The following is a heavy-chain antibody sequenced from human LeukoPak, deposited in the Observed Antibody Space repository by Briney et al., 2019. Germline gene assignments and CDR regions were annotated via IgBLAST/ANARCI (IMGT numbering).Heavy chain of an antibody. CDR2: IYPGDSDT. V-gene: IGHV5-51*01. CDR3: ARLRYDYSNQGSPPYFDY. D-gene: IGHD4-11*01. Sequence: GASLKISCKGSGYSFTCYWIGWVRPMPGKGLEWMGIIYPGDSDTRYSPSFQGQVSISADKSTSTAYLQWSSLKASDTAMYYCARLRYDYSNQGSPPYFDYWGQGTLVTVSS. J-gene: IGHJ4*02. CDR1: GYSFTCYW.